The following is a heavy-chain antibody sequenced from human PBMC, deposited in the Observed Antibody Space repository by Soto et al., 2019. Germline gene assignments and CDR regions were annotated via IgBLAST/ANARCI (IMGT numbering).Heavy chain of an antibody. D-gene: IGHD3-3*01. CDR3: ARVQTFWSGFDYYYMDV. V-gene: IGHV1-18*01. J-gene: IGHJ6*03. CDR2: ISAYNGNT. CDR1: GYTFTSYG. Sequence: ASVKVSCKASGYTFTSYGISWVRQAPGQGLERMGWISAYNGNTNYAQKLQGRVTMTTDTSTSTAYMELRSLRSDDTAVYYCARVQTFWSGFDYYYMDVWGKGTTVTVSS.